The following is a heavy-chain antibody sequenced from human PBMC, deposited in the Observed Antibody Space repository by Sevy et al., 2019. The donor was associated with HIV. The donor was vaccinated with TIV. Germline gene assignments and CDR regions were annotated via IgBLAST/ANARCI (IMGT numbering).Heavy chain of an antibody. CDR3: ARVVVVPAASPWFDP. CDR2: INSDGSST. Sequence: GGSLRLSCAASGFTFSSYWMHWVRQAPGKGLVWVSRINSDGSSTSYAYSVKGRFTISRDNAKNTLYLQMNSLRAEDTAVYYCARVVVVPAASPWFDPWGQGTLVTVSS. D-gene: IGHD2-2*01. J-gene: IGHJ5*02. V-gene: IGHV3-74*01. CDR1: GFTFSSYW.